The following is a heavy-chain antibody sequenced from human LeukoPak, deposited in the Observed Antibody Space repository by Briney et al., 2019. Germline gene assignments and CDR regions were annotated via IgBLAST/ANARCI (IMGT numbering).Heavy chain of an antibody. CDR1: GFTFSSYA. Sequence: PGGSLRLSCAASGFTFSSYAMSWVRQAPGKGLEWVSTISGSGAYTYYADSVKGRFTISRANSKNTLYLQMNSLRAEDTAVYYCAKYFASGSYYKLPHWGQGTLVTVSS. J-gene: IGHJ1*01. D-gene: IGHD3-10*01. V-gene: IGHV3-23*01. CDR3: AKYFASGSYYKLPH. CDR2: ISGSGAYT.